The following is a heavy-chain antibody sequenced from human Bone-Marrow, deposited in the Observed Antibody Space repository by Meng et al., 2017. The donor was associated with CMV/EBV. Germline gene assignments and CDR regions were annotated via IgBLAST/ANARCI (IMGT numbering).Heavy chain of an antibody. J-gene: IGHJ4*02. D-gene: IGHD3-3*01. Sequence: SETLSLTCSVSGYSISSGYYWGWIRQPPGKGLEWLGRISHGGSTYYNPSLKSRVTISVHTSKNQFSLKLSSVTAADTAVYYCARSDYDFWSGYYAYNYFDYWGQGTLVTVSS. CDR2: ISHGGST. V-gene: IGHV4-38-2*01. CDR3: ARSDYDFWSGYYAYNYFDY. CDR1: GYSISSGYY.